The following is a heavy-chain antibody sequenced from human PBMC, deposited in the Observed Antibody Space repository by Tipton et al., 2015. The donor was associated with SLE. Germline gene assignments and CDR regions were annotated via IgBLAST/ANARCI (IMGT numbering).Heavy chain of an antibody. Sequence: SLRLSCAASGFTFSDFPINWVRQAPGKGPEWVSFISSGGNSIYYVDSVQGRFTISRDNAKNTVSLQMNRLRVEDTAVYYCARGGRYSTLDYWGQGTLVTVSS. D-gene: IGHD1-26*01. CDR1: GFTFSDFP. V-gene: IGHV3-21*01. J-gene: IGHJ4*02. CDR2: ISSGGNSI. CDR3: ARGGRYSTLDY.